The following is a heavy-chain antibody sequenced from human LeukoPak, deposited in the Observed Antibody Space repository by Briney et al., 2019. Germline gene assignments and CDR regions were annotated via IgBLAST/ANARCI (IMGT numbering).Heavy chain of an antibody. D-gene: IGHD3-3*02. CDR1: GFTFDDYG. J-gene: IGHJ5*02. CDR3: ARGTVIFGVVTPYNWFDP. V-gene: IGHV3-20*01. Sequence: GGSLRLSCAASGFTFDDYGMSWVRQAPGKGLEWVSGINWSGGSTGYADSVKGRFIISRDNAKNSLYLQMNNLRAEDTALYHCARGTVIFGVVTPYNWFDPWGQGTLVTVSS. CDR2: INWSGGST.